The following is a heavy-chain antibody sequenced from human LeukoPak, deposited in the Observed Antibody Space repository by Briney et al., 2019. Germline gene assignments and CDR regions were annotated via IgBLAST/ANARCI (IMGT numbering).Heavy chain of an antibody. CDR1: GYSISSTYY. CDR2: IYHSGST. J-gene: IGHJ1*01. CDR3: ARDTGFSRAPYSGSYYFQH. D-gene: IGHD1-26*01. V-gene: IGHV4-38-2*02. Sequence: SEALSLTCTVSGYSISSTYYWGWIRQPPGKGLEWIGSIYHSGSTYYNPSLKSRVTISVDTSKNQFSLELSSVTAADTAVYYCARDTGFSRAPYSGSYYFQHWGQGTLVTVSS.